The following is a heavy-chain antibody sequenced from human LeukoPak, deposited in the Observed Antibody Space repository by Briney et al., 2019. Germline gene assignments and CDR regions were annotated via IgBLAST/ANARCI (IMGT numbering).Heavy chain of an antibody. D-gene: IGHD1-26*01. CDR1: GFTFSSYE. J-gene: IGHJ4*02. V-gene: IGHV3-48*03. CDR2: ISSSGSTI. Sequence: GGSLRLSCAASGFTFSSYEMNWVRQAPGKGLEWGSYISSSGSTIYYADSVKGRFTISRDNAKNSLHLQMNSLRAEDTAVYYCARDLTLGRDYWGQGTLVTVSS. CDR3: ARDLTLGRDY.